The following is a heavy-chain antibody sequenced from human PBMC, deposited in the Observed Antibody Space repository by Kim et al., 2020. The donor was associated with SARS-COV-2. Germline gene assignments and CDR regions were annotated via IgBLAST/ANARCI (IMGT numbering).Heavy chain of an antibody. CDR2: IYHSGST. D-gene: IGHD6-13*01. CDR3: AREVSLGQQLVRDPDCGMDV. Sequence: SETLSLTCAVSGGSISSSNWWSWVRQPPGKGLEWIGEIYHSGSTNYNPSLKSRVTISVDKSKNQFSLKLSSVTAADTAVYYCAREVSLGQQLVRDPDCGMDVWGQGTTVTVSS. CDR1: GGSISSSNW. J-gene: IGHJ6*02. V-gene: IGHV4-4*02.